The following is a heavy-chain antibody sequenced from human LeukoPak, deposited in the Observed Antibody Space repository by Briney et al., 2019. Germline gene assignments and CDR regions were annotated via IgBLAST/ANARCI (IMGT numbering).Heavy chain of an antibody. D-gene: IGHD3-22*01. CDR1: GGSFSGYY. CDR2: IYTSGST. CDR3: ARDAYYYDSSGYYVVDY. Sequence: SETLSLTCTVSGGSFSGYYWSWIRQPAGKGLEWIGRIYTSGSTYYNPSLKSRVTMSVDTSKNQFSLKLSSVTDADTAVYYCARDAYYYDSSGYYVVDYWGQGTLVTVSS. J-gene: IGHJ4*02. V-gene: IGHV4-4*07.